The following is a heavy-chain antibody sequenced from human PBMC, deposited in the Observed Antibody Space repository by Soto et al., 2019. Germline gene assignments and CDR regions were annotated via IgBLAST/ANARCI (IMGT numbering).Heavy chain of an antibody. CDR1: GGTFSSYT. V-gene: IGHV1-69*08. CDR2: IIPILGIA. J-gene: IGHJ3*02. Sequence: QVQLVQSGAEVKKPGSSVKVSCKASGGTFSSYTISWVRQAPGQGLEWMGRIIPILGIANYAQKFQGRVTITADKSTSTAYMELSSLRSEDTAVYYCARDYSDYDAFDIWGQRTMVTVSS. CDR3: ARDYSDYDAFDI. D-gene: IGHD5-12*01.